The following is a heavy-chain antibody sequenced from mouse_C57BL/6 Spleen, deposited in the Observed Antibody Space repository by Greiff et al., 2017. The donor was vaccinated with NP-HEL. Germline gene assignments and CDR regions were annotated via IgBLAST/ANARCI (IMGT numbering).Heavy chain of an antibody. CDR3: ARGLGRLFDY. D-gene: IGHD4-1*01. J-gene: IGHJ2*01. V-gene: IGHV1-63*01. CDR1: GYTFTNYW. CDR2: IYPGGGYT. Sequence: VKLMESGAELVRPGTSVKMSCKASGYTFTNYWIGWAKQRPGHGLEWIGDIYPGGGYTNYNEKFKGKATLTADKSSSTAYMQFSSLTSEDSAIYYCARGLGRLFDYWGQGTTLTVSS.